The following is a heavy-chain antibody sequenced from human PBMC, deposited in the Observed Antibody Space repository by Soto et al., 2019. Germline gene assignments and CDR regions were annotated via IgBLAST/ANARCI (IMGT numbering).Heavy chain of an antibody. CDR1: GYTFTSYG. CDR3: ARSGDYCSSTSCPSNYYYYYGMDV. Sequence: ASVKVSCKASGYTFTSYGISWVRQAPGQGLEWMGWISAYNGNTNYAQKLQGRVTMTTDTSTSTAYTELRSLRSDDTAVYYCARSGDYCSSTSCPSNYYYYYGMDVWGQGTTVTVSS. CDR2: ISAYNGNT. J-gene: IGHJ6*02. D-gene: IGHD2-2*01. V-gene: IGHV1-18*01.